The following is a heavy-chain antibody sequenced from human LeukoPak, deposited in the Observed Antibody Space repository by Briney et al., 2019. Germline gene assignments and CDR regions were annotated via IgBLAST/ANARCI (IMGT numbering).Heavy chain of an antibody. J-gene: IGHJ6*03. CDR2: IYYSGST. CDR1: GGSISSYY. Sequence: SETLSLTCTVSGGSISSYYWSWIRQPPGKGLEWIGYIYYSGSTNYNPSLKSRVTISVDTSKNQFSLKLSSVTAADTAVYYCARDAYSGYGPPDYYTDVWGKGTTVTISS. V-gene: IGHV4-59*01. CDR3: ARDAYSGYGPPDYYTDV. D-gene: IGHD5-12*01.